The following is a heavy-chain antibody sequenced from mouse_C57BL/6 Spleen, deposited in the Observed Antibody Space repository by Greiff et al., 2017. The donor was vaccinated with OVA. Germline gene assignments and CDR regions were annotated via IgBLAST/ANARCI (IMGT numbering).Heavy chain of an antibody. CDR2: ISYDGSN. J-gene: IGHJ4*01. CDR1: GYSITSGYY. CDR3: ARAGDYDPPYYAMDY. D-gene: IGHD2-4*01. Sequence: EVKLMESGPGLVKPSQSLSLTCSVTGYSITSGYYWNWIRQFPGNKLEWMGYISYDGSNNYNPSLKNRISITRDTSKNQFFLKLNSVTTEDTATYYCARAGDYDPPYYAMDYWGQGTSVTVSS. V-gene: IGHV3-6*01.